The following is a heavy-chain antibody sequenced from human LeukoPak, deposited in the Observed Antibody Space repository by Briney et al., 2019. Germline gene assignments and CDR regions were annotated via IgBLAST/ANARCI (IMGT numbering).Heavy chain of an antibody. D-gene: IGHD6-13*01. CDR2: IRYDGSNK. CDR1: GFSFSSCA. CDR3: AKGQAGTHDAFDV. J-gene: IGHJ3*01. Sequence: GGSLRLSCAASGFSFSSCAMHWVRQAPGKGLEWVAFIRYDGSNKYYADSVKGRFTISRDNSKHTLYLQMNSLRTEDTAVYYCAKGQAGTHDAFDVWGQGTMVTVSS. V-gene: IGHV3-30*02.